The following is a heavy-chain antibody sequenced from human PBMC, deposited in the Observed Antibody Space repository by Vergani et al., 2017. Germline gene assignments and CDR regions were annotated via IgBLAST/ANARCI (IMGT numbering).Heavy chain of an antibody. J-gene: IGHJ3*02. D-gene: IGHD6-6*01. Sequence: EVQLVQSGAEVKKPGESLTISCKGSGYSFTSYWIGWVRQMPGKGLEWMGIIYPGDSDTRYSPSFQGQVTISADKSISTAYLQWSSLKASDTAMYYCARRGRAARPGVGYAFDIWGQGTMVTVSS. CDR1: GYSFTSYW. CDR2: IYPGDSDT. V-gene: IGHV5-51*01. CDR3: ARRGRAARPGVGYAFDI.